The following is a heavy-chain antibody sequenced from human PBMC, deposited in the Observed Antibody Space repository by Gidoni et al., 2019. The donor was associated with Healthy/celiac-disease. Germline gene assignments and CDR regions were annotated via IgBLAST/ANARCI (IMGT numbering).Heavy chain of an antibody. D-gene: IGHD3-10*01. J-gene: IGHJ3*02. Sequence: QVQLVQSGAEVKKPGASVKVSCKASGYTFTSYGISWVRQAPGQGLEWMGWISAYNGNTNYAQKLQGRVTMTTDTSTSTAYMELRSLRSDDTAVYYCARLSIRLLWFGEHAFDIWGQGTMVTVSS. V-gene: IGHV1-18*01. CDR2: ISAYNGNT. CDR1: GYTFTSYG. CDR3: ARLSIRLLWFGEHAFDI.